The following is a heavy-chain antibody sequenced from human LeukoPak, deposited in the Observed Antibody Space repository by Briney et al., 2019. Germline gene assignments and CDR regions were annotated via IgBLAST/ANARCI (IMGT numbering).Heavy chain of an antibody. CDR1: GFTFSSYG. Sequence: GRSLRLSCAASGFTFSSYGMHWVRQAPGKGLEWVAVIWYDGSNKYYADSVKGRFTISRDSSKNTLYLQMNSLRAEDTAVYYCARRGAVAGSPFDYWGQGTLVTVSS. V-gene: IGHV3-33*01. CDR3: ARRGAVAGSPFDY. D-gene: IGHD6-19*01. J-gene: IGHJ4*02. CDR2: IWYDGSNK.